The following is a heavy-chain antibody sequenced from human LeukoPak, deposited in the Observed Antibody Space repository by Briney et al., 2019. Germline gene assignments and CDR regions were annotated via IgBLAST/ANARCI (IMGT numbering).Heavy chain of an antibody. CDR3: ARLYDTSGYFYWYFDL. CDR2: IYYSGST. CDR1: GGSISRSSYY. D-gene: IGHD3-22*01. Sequence: SETLSLTCTVSGGSISRSSYYWVWIRQPPGKGLEWIGSIYYSGSTCYNPSLKSRVTISVDTSKNQFSLKLSSVTAADTAVYYCARLYDTSGYFYWYFDLWGRGTLVTVSS. J-gene: IGHJ2*01. V-gene: IGHV4-39*01.